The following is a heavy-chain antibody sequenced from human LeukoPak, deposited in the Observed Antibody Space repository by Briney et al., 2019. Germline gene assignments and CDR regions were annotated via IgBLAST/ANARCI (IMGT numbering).Heavy chain of an antibody. CDR1: GFTFSRYG. Sequence: GASLRLSCAASGFTFSRYGMRWVRQAPGKGLEWVAFILDDGSNKYYADSVKGRFTISRDNSKNTLYLQMNSLRAEDTAVYYCAKDVDGVTTSNYYHYYMDVWGKGTTVTVSS. J-gene: IGHJ6*03. D-gene: IGHD1-1*01. CDR2: ILDDGSNK. CDR3: AKDVDGVTTSNYYHYYMDV. V-gene: IGHV3-30*02.